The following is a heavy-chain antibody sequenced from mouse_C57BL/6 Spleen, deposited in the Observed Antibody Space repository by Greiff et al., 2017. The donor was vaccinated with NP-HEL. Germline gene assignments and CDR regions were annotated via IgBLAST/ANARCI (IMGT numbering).Heavy chain of an antibody. CDR3: ARRNYGSSLYYYAMDY. CDR2: ISSGSSTI. Sequence: EVQLVESGGGLVKPGGSLKLSCAASGFTFSDYGMHWVRQAPEKGLEWVAYISSGSSTIYYADTVKGRFTISRDNAKNTLFLQMTSLRSEDTAMYYCARRNYGSSLYYYAMDYWGQGTSVTVSS. J-gene: IGHJ4*01. D-gene: IGHD1-1*01. V-gene: IGHV5-17*01. CDR1: GFTFSDYG.